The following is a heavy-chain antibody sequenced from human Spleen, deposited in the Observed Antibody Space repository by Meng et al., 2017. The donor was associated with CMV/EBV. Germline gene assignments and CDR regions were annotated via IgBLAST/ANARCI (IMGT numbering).Heavy chain of an antibody. Sequence: SGPTLVKPTETLTLTCTVSGFSLINTKVGVSWIRQPPGEALEWLAHIFSSDEESYSTSLKSRLTISKDTSKSQVVLNMTNMDPVDTATYYCARIMMEGLGYWYFDLWGRGTLVTVSS. J-gene: IGHJ2*01. V-gene: IGHV2-26*01. D-gene: IGHD3-16*01. CDR2: IFSSDEE. CDR3: ARIMMEGLGYWYFDL. CDR1: GFSLINTKVG.